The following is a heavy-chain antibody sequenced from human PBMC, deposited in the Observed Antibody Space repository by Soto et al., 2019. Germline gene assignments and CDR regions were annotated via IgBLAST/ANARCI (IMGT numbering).Heavy chain of an antibody. J-gene: IGHJ5*02. CDR3: ARVQSIAARPSSRGFDP. V-gene: IGHV1-2*02. CDR2: INPNSGGT. Sequence: AASVKVSCKASGYTFTGYYMHWVRQAPGQGLEWMGWINPNSGGTNYAQKFQGRVTMTRDTSISTAYMELSRLRSDDTAVYYCARVQSIAARPSSRGFDPWGQGTQVTVSS. D-gene: IGHD6-6*01. CDR1: GYTFTGYY.